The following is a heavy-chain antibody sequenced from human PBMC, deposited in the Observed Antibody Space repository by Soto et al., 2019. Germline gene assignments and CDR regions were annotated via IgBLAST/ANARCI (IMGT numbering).Heavy chain of an antibody. CDR3: ARDSAGTRFEY. D-gene: IGHD3-10*01. CDR2: INAGNGNT. Sequence: ASVKVSCKASGYTFTSYAMHWVRQAPGQSLEWMGWINAGNGNTKYSQKFQGRVTITRDTSATTAYMELSSLRSEDTAMYYCARDSAGTRFEYWGQGTLVTVS. V-gene: IGHV1-3*01. J-gene: IGHJ4*02. CDR1: GYTFTSYA.